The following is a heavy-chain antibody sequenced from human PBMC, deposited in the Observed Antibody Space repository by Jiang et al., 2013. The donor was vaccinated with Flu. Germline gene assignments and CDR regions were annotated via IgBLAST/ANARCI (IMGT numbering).Heavy chain of an antibody. CDR2: IIPIFGTA. CDR3: ARPLSPMRFGYSSSYYYYYYGMDV. Sequence: SGAEVKKPGSSVKVSCKASGGTFSSYAISWVRQAPGQGLEWMGGIIPIFGTANYAQKFQGRVTITADESTSTAYMELSSLRSEDTAVYYCARPLSPMRFGYSSSYYYYYYGMDVWGQGTTVTVSS. J-gene: IGHJ6*02. V-gene: IGHV1-69*01. D-gene: IGHD6-13*01. CDR1: GGTFSSYA.